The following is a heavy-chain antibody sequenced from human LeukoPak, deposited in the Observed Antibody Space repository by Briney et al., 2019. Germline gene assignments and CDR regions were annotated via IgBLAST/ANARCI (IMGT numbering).Heavy chain of an antibody. V-gene: IGHV3-21*01. CDR1: GFTFSSYA. D-gene: IGHD3-10*01. CDR3: ARERSGYGSGSYVDY. Sequence: PGGSLRLSCAASGFTFSSYAMSWVRQAPGKGLEWVSSISSSSSYIYYADSVKGRFTISRDNAKNSLYLQMNSLRAEDTAVYYCARERSGYGSGSYVDYWGQGTLVTVSS. J-gene: IGHJ4*02. CDR2: ISSSSSYI.